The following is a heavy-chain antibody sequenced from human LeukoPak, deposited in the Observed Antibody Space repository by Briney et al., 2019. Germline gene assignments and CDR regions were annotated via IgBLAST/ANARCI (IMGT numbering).Heavy chain of an antibody. Sequence: PGGSLRLSCAASGFTFSSYSMNWVRQAPGKGLEWVSSISSSSSYIYYADSVKGRFTISRDNAKNSLYLQMYSLRAEDTAVYYCARDGYYDSSGYYYSYYYYYYYMDVWGKGTTVTVSS. D-gene: IGHD3-22*01. V-gene: IGHV3-21*01. J-gene: IGHJ6*03. CDR3: ARDGYYDSSGYYYSYYYYYYYMDV. CDR2: ISSSSSYI. CDR1: GFTFSSYS.